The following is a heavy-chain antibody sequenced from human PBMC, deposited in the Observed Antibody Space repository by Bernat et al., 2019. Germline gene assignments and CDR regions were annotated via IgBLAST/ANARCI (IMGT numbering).Heavy chain of an antibody. D-gene: IGHD6-19*01. CDR3: ARATIAVAGTPPYYYYGMDV. CDR1: GFTFSSYW. CDR2: IKQDGSEK. Sequence: EVQLVESGGGLVQPGGSLRLSCAASGFTFSSYWMSWVRQAPGKGLGWGANIKQDGSEKDYVDSVTGRFTISRDNAKNSLYLQMNSLRAEDTAVYYCARATIAVAGTPPYYYYGMDVWGQGTTVTVSS. V-gene: IGHV3-7*03. J-gene: IGHJ6*02.